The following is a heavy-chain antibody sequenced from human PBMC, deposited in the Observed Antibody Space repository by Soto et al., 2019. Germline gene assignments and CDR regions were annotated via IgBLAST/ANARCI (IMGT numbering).Heavy chain of an antibody. D-gene: IGHD1-1*01. CDR1: GGTFSDFT. CDR3: ARNGTLTGYSYGMDV. Sequence: SVKVSCKASGGTFSDFTINWVRQAPGQRLEWMGGIIPIFDTANYAENVQGRVTITADESTSTSFMEVSSLRSEDTAVYYCARNGTLTGYSYGMDVWGQGTMVTVSS. J-gene: IGHJ6*02. V-gene: IGHV1-69*13. CDR2: IIPIFDTA.